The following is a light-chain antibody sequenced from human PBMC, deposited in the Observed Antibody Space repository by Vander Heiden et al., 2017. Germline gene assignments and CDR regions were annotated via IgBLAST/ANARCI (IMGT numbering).Light chain of an antibody. CDR1: QDISNY. CDR2: DAS. CDR3: QQYDDLFT. Sequence: DIQMTQSPSSLSASVGDRVTITCQASQDISNYLNWYQQKPGKAPKLLIYDASNLETGVPSRFSGSGSGTDFTFTISSLQPEDIATYYCQQYDDLFTFDHGTKVDIK. J-gene: IGKJ3*01. V-gene: IGKV1-33*01.